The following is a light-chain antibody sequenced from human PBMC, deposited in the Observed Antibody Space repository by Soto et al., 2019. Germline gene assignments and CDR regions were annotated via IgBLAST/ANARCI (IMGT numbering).Light chain of an antibody. CDR3: MQNRQIPYS. CDR2: GVS. J-gene: IGKJ2*01. CDR1: QSLFNPDEKTY. Sequence: DIAMTQIPLSLSVTPGQPAAISCRSSQSLFNPDEKTYLHWFLQKPGQPPQLLITGVSTRFSGVADRFIGSGSGTDFTLKISRVEAEDVGVYFCMQNRQIPYSFGQGTKLEIK. V-gene: IGKV2D-29*01.